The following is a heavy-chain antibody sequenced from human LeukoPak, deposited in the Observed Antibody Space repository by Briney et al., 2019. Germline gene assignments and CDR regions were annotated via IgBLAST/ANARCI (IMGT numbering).Heavy chain of an antibody. Sequence: PSQTLSLTCTVSGGPISSGGYYWSWIRQHPGKGLEWIGYIYYSGSTYYNPSLKSRVTISVDTSKNQFSLKLSSVTAADTAVYYCARGNYYDSRTFDYWGQGTLVTVSS. V-gene: IGHV4-31*03. CDR1: GGPISSGGYY. J-gene: IGHJ4*02. CDR3: ARGNYYDSRTFDY. CDR2: IYYSGST. D-gene: IGHD3-22*01.